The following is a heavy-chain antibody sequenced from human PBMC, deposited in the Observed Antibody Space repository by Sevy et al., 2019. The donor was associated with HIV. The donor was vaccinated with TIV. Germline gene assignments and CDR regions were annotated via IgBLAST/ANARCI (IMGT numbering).Heavy chain of an antibody. D-gene: IGHD6-13*01. CDR3: ARDRRNGHSSSWPDAFDI. CDR2: ISSSSYI. Sequence: GGSLRLSCAASGFTFSSYSMNWVRQAPGKGLEWVSSISSSSYIYYADSVKGRFTISRDNAKNSLYLQMNSLRAEDTAVYYCARDRRNGHSSSWPDAFDIWGQGTMVTVSS. CDR1: GFTFSSYS. V-gene: IGHV3-21*01. J-gene: IGHJ3*02.